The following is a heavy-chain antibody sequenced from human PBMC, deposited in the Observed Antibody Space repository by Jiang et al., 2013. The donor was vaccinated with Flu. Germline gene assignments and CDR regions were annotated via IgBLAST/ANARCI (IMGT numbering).Heavy chain of an antibody. CDR3: ARAYCSGGSCKFDF. V-gene: IGHV4-4*07. Sequence: GLVKPSETLSLTCSVSGGSISGYYWAWIRQPAGKGLEWIGRIYGSGFTNYSPSLKSRLTMSVDASKKQFSLSLSSVTAADTAVYYCARAYCSGGSCKFDFWGQGTLVTVSS. CDR2: IYGSGFT. J-gene: IGHJ4*02. CDR1: GGSISGYY. D-gene: IGHD2-15*01.